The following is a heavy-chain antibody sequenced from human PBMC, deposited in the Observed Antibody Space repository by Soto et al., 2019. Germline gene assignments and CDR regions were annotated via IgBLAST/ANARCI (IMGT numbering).Heavy chain of an antibody. CDR1: GYAFSHYW. CDR3: EKDNSVYNLACWFDP. CDR2: INPSGKLT. Sequence: QVHLVQSGAEVKNPGTSVKVSCKASGYAFSHYWMHWVRQAPGQGLEWIGVINPSGKLTTYAKKSKGRVTMTRDMSTSTDYMQLSSMRYEDTAVYYCEKDNSVYNLACWFDPWGQGTLVIVSS. D-gene: IGHD3-22*01. V-gene: IGHV1-46*01. J-gene: IGHJ5*02.